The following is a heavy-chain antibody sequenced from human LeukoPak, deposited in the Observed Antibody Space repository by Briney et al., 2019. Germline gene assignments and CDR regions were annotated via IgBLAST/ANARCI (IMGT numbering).Heavy chain of an antibody. CDR1: GFTFSSYA. Sequence: GGSLRLSCAASGFTFSSYAMSWVRQAPGKGLEWVSVIYSGGSTYYADSVKGRFTISRDNSKNTLYLQMNSLRAEDTAVYYCARDGGYFDWLHYFDYWGQGTLVTVSS. V-gene: IGHV3-66*01. CDR3: ARDGGYFDWLHYFDY. CDR2: IYSGGST. D-gene: IGHD3-9*01. J-gene: IGHJ4*02.